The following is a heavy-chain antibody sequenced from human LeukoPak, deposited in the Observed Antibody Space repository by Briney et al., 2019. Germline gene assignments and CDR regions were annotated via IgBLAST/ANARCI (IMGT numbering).Heavy chain of an antibody. J-gene: IGHJ6*02. D-gene: IGHD3-10*01. V-gene: IGHV1-2*02. CDR1: GYTFTDHY. CDR3: ATGITMVRGVIRIQGDYGMDV. CDR2: IHPGRGDT. Sequence: ASVKVSCKALGYTFTDHYFHWLRQAPGQGLEWMGWIHPGRGDTNYAQKFQGRVSLTRDTSISTAYMELSSLRSEDTAVYYCATGITMVRGVIRIQGDYGMDVWGQGTTVTVSS.